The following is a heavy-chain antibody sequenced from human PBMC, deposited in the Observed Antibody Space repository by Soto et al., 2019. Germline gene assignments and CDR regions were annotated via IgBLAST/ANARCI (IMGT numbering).Heavy chain of an antibody. D-gene: IGHD1-26*01. J-gene: IGHJ4*02. Sequence: SETLSLTCTVSGGSISSHGYYWGWIRQPPGKGLEWIGTIYYSGTTFYNPSLKSRVTISVDTSKNQLSLKLSSVTAADTAVYYCARHAGGVSQLDYWGQGTLVTVSS. V-gene: IGHV4-39*01. CDR2: IYYSGTT. CDR3: ARHAGGVSQLDY. CDR1: GGSISSHGYY.